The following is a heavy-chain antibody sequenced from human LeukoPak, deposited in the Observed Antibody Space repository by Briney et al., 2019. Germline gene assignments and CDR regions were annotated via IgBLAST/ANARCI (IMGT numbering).Heavy chain of an antibody. CDR3: ARHGRQQLVPPRFFHFYNMDV. Sequence: PSETLSLTCAVYDGSFSGYYCSWIRQPPGKGLEWIGEINHSGSANYNPSLKSRVTISVDTSKNQFSLKLNSVTAADTAVYYCARHGRQQLVPPRFFHFYNMDVWGKGTTVTISS. CDR1: DGSFSGYY. J-gene: IGHJ6*03. CDR2: INHSGSA. D-gene: IGHD6-13*01. V-gene: IGHV4-34*01.